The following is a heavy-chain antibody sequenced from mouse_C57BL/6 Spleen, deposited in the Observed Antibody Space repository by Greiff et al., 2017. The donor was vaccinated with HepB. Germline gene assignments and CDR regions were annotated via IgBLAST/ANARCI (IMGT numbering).Heavy chain of an antibody. Sequence: QVQLKQPGAELVRPGSSVKLSCKASGYTFTSYWMHWVKQRPIQGLEWIGNIDPSDSETHYNQKFKDKATLTVDKSSSTAYMQLSSLTSEDSAVYYCARGNYFRTDYWGQGTTLTVSS. CDR1: GYTFTSYW. V-gene: IGHV1-52*01. CDR2: IDPSDSET. D-gene: IGHD1-1*01. CDR3: ARGNYFRTDY. J-gene: IGHJ2*01.